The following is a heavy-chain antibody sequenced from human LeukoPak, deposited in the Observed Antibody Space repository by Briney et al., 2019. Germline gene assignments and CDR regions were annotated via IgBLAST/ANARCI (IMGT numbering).Heavy chain of an antibody. Sequence: SETLSLTCAVSGYSISSGYYWGWIRQPPGKGLEWIGSIYHSGSTYYNPSLKSRVTISVDTSKNQFSLKLSSLTAADTAVYYCARITVVTPPGYWGQGTLVTVSS. CDR3: ARITVVTPPGY. CDR1: GYSISSGYY. CDR2: IYHSGST. V-gene: IGHV4-38-2*01. D-gene: IGHD4-23*01. J-gene: IGHJ4*02.